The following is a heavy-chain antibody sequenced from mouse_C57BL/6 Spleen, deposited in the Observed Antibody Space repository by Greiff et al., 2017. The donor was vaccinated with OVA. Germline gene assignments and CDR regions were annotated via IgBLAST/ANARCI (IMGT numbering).Heavy chain of an antibody. CDR3: TTFYGSGYDWYFDV. CDR2: IDPETGDT. V-gene: IGHV14-4*01. Sequence: VQLQQSGAELVRPGASVKLSCTASGFNIKDDYMHWVKQRPEQGLEWIGWIDPETGDTAYASKFKGKATITADTSSSTAYMQLSSLTSEDSAVYDCTTFYGSGYDWYFDVWGTGTTVTVSS. J-gene: IGHJ1*03. D-gene: IGHD1-1*01. CDR1: GFNIKDDY.